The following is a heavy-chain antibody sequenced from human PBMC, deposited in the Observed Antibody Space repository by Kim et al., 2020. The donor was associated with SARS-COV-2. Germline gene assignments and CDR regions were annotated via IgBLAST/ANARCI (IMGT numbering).Heavy chain of an antibody. J-gene: IGHJ4*02. V-gene: IGHV3-21*01. CDR1: GFTFSSYS. CDR3: ARTVLINYDSWSGYYNDPGY. Sequence: GGSLRLSCAASGFTFSSYSMNWVRQAPGKGLEWVSSISSSSSYIYYADSVKGRFTISRDNAKNSLYLQMNSLRAEDTSVYYCARTVLINYDSWSGYYNDPGYWGQGTRVTVSS. CDR2: ISSSSSYI. D-gene: IGHD3-3*01.